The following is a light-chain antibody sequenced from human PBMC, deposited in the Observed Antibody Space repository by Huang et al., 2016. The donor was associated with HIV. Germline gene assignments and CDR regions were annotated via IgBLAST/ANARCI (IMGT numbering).Light chain of an antibody. CDR2: DAA. CDR1: QRVSSY. CDR3: QQRSNWPPT. J-gene: IGKJ1*01. V-gene: IGKV3-11*01. Sequence: EIVLTQSPATLSLSPGERATLSCRASQRVSSYLAWYQQKPGQAPRLRIYDAANRATGIPARFSGSGSGTDFTLTISGLEPEDFAVYYCQQRSNWPPTFGQGTKVEIK.